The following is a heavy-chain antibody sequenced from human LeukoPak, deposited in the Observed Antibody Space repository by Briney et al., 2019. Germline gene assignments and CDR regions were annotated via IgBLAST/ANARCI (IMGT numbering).Heavy chain of an antibody. V-gene: IGHV3-23*01. CDR1: GFTFSSYS. Sequence: GGSLRLSCAASGFTFSSYSMNWVRQAPGKGLEWVSGISPGGPTYYADSVKGRFTISRDNSKNTLYMQMNSLRAEDTAVYYCAKGDKPVIAMVKFDYWGQGTLVTVSS. D-gene: IGHD5-18*01. CDR3: AKGDKPVIAMVKFDY. CDR2: ISPGGPT. J-gene: IGHJ4*02.